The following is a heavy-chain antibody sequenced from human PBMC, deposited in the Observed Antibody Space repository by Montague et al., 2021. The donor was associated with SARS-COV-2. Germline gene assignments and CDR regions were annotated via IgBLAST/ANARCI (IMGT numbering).Heavy chain of an antibody. CDR3: ARFETSKFYSSGVDV. CDR2: ISSESTYI. V-gene: IGHV3-21*01. CDR1: GFTFSSFS. D-gene: IGHD2-15*01. Sequence: SLRLSCAASGFTFSSFSMNWVRQVPGKRLEWVASISSESTYILYAESVRGRFTVSRDNAQNLLFLQMNSLRAEDTALYYCARFETSKFYSSGVDVWGQGTTVTVSS. J-gene: IGHJ6*02.